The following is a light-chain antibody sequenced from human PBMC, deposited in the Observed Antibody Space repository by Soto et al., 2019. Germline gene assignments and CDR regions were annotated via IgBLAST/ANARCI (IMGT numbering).Light chain of an antibody. CDR2: DAS. J-gene: IGKJ4*01. CDR1: QSVRNY. CDR3: QQSDNLPLT. Sequence: DIQMTQSPSSPSASVGDSVTITCRASQSVRNYLNWHQQKPGKAPKLLIYDASNLETGVPSRFGGGGSGTDFTFTISSLQPEDIATYYCQQSDNLPLTFGGGTKVDIK. V-gene: IGKV1-33*01.